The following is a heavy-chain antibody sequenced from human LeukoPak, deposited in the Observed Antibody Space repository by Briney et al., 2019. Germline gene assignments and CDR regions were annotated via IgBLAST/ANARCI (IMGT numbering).Heavy chain of an antibody. CDR2: IYHSGST. V-gene: IGHV4-30-2*01. Sequence: SETLSLTCAVSGGSISSGGYSWSWIRQPPGKGLEWIGYIYHSGSTYYNPSLKSRVTISVDRSKNQFSLKLSSVTAADTAVYYCARSPKRSYYYGSGSPGAFDIWGQGTMVTVSS. D-gene: IGHD3-10*01. J-gene: IGHJ3*02. CDR1: GGSISSGGYS. CDR3: ARSPKRSYYYGSGSPGAFDI.